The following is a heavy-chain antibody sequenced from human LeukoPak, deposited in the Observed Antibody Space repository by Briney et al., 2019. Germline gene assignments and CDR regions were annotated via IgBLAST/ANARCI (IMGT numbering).Heavy chain of an antibody. Sequence: PGGSLRLSCAASGFTFSSYGMHWVRQAPGKGLEWVAFIRYDGGNKYYADSVKGRFTISRDNSKNTLYLQMNSLRAEDTAVYYCAKDLSSSYLWGSYYFDYWGQGTLVTVSS. J-gene: IGHJ4*02. CDR3: AKDLSSSYLWGSYYFDY. CDR2: IRYDGGNK. CDR1: GFTFSSYG. V-gene: IGHV3-30*02. D-gene: IGHD6-6*01.